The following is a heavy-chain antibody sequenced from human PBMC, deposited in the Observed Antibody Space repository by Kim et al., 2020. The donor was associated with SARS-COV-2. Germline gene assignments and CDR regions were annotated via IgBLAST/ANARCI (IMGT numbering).Heavy chain of an antibody. J-gene: IGHJ5*01. D-gene: IGHD6-19*01. CDR3: ARAPRPGYSSGWVNWFDS. V-gene: IGHV3-20*03. Sequence: VKGRFTIARDSAKNSLYLQMNSLRAEDTGLYYCARAPRPGYSSGWVNWFDSWGQGTLVTVSS.